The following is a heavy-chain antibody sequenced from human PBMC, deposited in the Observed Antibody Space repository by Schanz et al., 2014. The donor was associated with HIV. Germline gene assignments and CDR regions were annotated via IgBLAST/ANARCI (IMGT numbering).Heavy chain of an antibody. D-gene: IGHD5-12*01. J-gene: IGHJ4*02. CDR2: IWFDGSNK. CDR1: GFTFTTYG. CDR3: VRDQSLWGSGYTYFDH. V-gene: IGHV3-33*08. Sequence: QVQLVESGGGVVQPGRFLRLSCAASGFTFTTYGMQWVRQVPGKGLEWVAVIWFDGSNKYYGDSVKGRFTIARDNSKNTLYLQMNSLRVEDTAVYHCVRDQSLWGSGYTYFDHWGQGTLVTVSS.